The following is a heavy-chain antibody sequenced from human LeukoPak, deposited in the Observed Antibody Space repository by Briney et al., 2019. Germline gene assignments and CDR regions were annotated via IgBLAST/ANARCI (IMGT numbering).Heavy chain of an antibody. Sequence: SQTLSLTCAISGDSVSSNSAAWNWIRQSPSRGLEWLGRTYYRSKWYNDYAVSVKSRITINPDTSKNQFSLQLNSVTPEDTAVYYCARAKIAVASLTVFIDYWGQGTLVIVSS. J-gene: IGHJ4*02. V-gene: IGHV6-1*01. CDR1: GDSVSSNSAA. CDR3: ARAKIAVASLTVFIDY. CDR2: TYYRSKWYN. D-gene: IGHD6-19*01.